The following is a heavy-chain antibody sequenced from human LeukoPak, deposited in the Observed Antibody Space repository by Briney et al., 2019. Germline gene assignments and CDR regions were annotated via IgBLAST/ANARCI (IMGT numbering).Heavy chain of an antibody. J-gene: IGHJ4*02. Sequence: GESLKISCKASGYNLVSYWIAWVRQMPGRGLGWMGVIYPGDSESRYSSSFQGQVTISVDKSINSAYLQWSSLKASDTAMYYRARHSDCGGDCPFDYWGQGTLVTVSS. CDR3: ARHSDCGGDCPFDY. D-gene: IGHD2-21*02. CDR1: GYNLVSYW. V-gene: IGHV5-51*01. CDR2: IYPGDSES.